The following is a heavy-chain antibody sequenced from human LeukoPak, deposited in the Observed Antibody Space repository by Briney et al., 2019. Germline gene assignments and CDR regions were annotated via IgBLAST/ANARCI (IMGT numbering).Heavy chain of an antibody. V-gene: IGHV3-48*01. CDR2: ISGSSSAI. CDR1: GFTFSAYN. CDR3: VRDRTLGVRDGFILA. D-gene: IGHD5-24*01. J-gene: IGHJ5*02. Sequence: GGSLRLSCAASGFTFSAYNMIWVRQAPGKGLEWLSYISGSSSAIYYADSVQGRFTISRDNAKNSLSLQMSSLRVEDAAVYYCVRDRTLGVRDGFILAWGQGTLVTVSS.